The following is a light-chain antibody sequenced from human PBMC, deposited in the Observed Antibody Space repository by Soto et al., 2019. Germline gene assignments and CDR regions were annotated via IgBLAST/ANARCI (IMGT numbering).Light chain of an antibody. V-gene: IGLV2-14*01. J-gene: IGLJ2*01. CDR3: SSYTSSSTLV. Sequence: QSALTQPASVSGSPGQSITISCTGTSSDVGGYNYVSWYQQHPGKAPKLRIYEFSNRPSGVSNRFSGSKSGNTASLNSSGLQAEDEADYYCSSYTSSSTLVFGGGTKLTVL. CDR2: EFS. CDR1: SSDVGGYNY.